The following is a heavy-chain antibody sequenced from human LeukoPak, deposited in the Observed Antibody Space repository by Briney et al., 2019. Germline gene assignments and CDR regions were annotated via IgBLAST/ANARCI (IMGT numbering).Heavy chain of an antibody. CDR1: GGSISNYY. CDR3: ARASITIDAFDI. J-gene: IGHJ3*02. CDR2: IYYSGST. V-gene: IGHV4-59*01. Sequence: PSETLSLTCTVSGGSISNYYWSWLRQPPGKGLEWIGYIYYSGSTNYNPSLKSRVTISVDTSKNQFSLKLSSVTAADTAVYYCARASITIDAFDIWGQGTMVTVSS. D-gene: IGHD3-3*01.